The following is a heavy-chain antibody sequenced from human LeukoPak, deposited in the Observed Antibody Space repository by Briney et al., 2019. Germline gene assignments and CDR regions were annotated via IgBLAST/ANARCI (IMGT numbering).Heavy chain of an antibody. V-gene: IGHV1-18*01. CDR1: GYTFNSYG. D-gene: IGHD1-26*01. CDR2: INTYNSNT. CDR3: ARGWENDY. J-gene: IGHJ4*02. Sequence: GASVKVSCKASGYTFNSYGITWVRPAPGQGLEWMGWINTYNSNTNYAQKLQGRVTMTRDPFTSTVYMELRSLRSDDTAVYYCARGWENDYWGQGSLVTVSS.